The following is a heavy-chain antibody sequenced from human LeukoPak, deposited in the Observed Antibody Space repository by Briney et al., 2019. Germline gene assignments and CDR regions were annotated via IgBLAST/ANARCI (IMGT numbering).Heavy chain of an antibody. D-gene: IGHD1-7*01. J-gene: IGHJ6*02. V-gene: IGHV3-11*06. Sequence: GGSLRLSCAASGFTFSDYYMIWIRQAPGKGLEWVSYISSSSSYIKYADSVKGRFTISRDNAKNSLYLQMNSLRAEDTAVCYCSRGRELVEGYYYYGMDVWGQGTTVTVSS. CDR3: SRGRELVEGYYYYGMDV. CDR1: GFTFSDYY. CDR2: ISSSSSYI.